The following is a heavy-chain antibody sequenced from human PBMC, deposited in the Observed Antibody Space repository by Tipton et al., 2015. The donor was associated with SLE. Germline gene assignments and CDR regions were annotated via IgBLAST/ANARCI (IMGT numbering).Heavy chain of an antibody. CDR2: IFTSGST. D-gene: IGHD2-21*01. Sequence: TLSLTCTVSGGSISSYYWSWIRQPPRKGLEWIGYIFTSGSTNYNPSLTSRVTISVDTSKNQFSLKLSSVTAADTAVYYCARVWGYLSLNYYYYMDVWGKGTTVTVSS. CDR3: ARVWGYLSLNYYYYMDV. V-gene: IGHV4-4*08. CDR1: GGSISSYY. J-gene: IGHJ6*03.